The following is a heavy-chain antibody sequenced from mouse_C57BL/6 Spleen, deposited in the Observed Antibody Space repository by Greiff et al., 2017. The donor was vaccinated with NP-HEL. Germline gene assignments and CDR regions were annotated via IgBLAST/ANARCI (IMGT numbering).Heavy chain of an antibody. J-gene: IGHJ4*01. CDR3: ARNPFYSNYEEVWMDY. D-gene: IGHD2-5*01. Sequence: VMLVESGPGLVQPSQSLSITCTVSGFSLTSYGVHWVRQSPGKGLEWLGVIWSGGSTDYNAAFISRLSISKDNSKSQVFFKMNSLQADDTAIYYCARNPFYSNYEEVWMDYWGQGTSVTVSS. CDR2: IWSGGST. CDR1: GFSLTSYG. V-gene: IGHV2-2*01.